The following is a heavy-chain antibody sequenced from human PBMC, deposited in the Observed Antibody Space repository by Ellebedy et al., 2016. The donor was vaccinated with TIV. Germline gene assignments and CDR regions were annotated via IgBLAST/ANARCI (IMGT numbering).Heavy chain of an antibody. Sequence: GGSLRLXXAASGFTFSTYSMDWVRQAPGKGLEWVSYISSSSSSIFYADSVKGRFTISRDNAKNSLFLQMNSLRDEDTAVYYCARLGSTSPRYFDYWGQGTLVTVSS. J-gene: IGHJ4*02. CDR1: GFTFSTYS. CDR3: ARLGSTSPRYFDY. D-gene: IGHD6-6*01. CDR2: ISSSSSSI. V-gene: IGHV3-48*02.